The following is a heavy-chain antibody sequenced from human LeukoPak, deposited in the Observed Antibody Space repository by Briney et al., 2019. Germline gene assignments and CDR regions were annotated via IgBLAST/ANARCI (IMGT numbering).Heavy chain of an antibody. J-gene: IGHJ6*03. V-gene: IGHV4-4*07. Sequence: SETLSLACSVSGGSISSFYWTWVRQPAGKGLEWIGRVDTSGSTHYNAFLKGRVTMSLDTSKYQFSLRLSSVTVADTAVYYCARGLGGASYYMDVWGRGTTVTVSS. CDR2: VDTSGST. CDR3: ARGLGGASYYMDV. D-gene: IGHD3-16*01. CDR1: GGSISSFY.